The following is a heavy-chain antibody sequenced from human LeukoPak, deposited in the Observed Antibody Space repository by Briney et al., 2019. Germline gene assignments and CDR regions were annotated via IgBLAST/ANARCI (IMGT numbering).Heavy chain of an antibody. CDR2: ISSSGSTK. D-gene: IGHD6-13*01. Sequence: GGSLRLSCAASGFTFSDYYMSWIRQAPGKGLEWVSYISSSGSTKYYADSVKGRFTISRDNAENSLFLQMNSLRAEDTAVYYCARTKESAAFDYWGQGTLVTVSS. CDR1: GFTFSDYY. V-gene: IGHV3-11*04. CDR3: ARTKESAAFDY. J-gene: IGHJ4*02.